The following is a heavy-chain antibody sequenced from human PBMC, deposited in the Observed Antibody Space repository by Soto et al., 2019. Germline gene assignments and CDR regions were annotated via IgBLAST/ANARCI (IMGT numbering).Heavy chain of an antibody. CDR3: ARGSSGSYPYYYYYGMDV. J-gene: IGHJ6*02. D-gene: IGHD1-26*01. Sequence: QVQLVQSGAEVKKPGASVKVSRKASGYTFTSYDINWVRQATGQGLEWMGWMNPNSGNTGYAQKFQGRVTMTRNTSISTAYMELSSLRSEDTAVYYCARGSSGSYPYYYYYGMDVWGQGTTVTVSS. V-gene: IGHV1-8*01. CDR2: MNPNSGNT. CDR1: GYTFTSYD.